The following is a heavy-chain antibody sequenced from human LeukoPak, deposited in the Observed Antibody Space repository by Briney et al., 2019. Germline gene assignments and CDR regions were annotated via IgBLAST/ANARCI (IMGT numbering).Heavy chain of an antibody. V-gene: IGHV4-59*01. CDR1: GDSISNYY. J-gene: IGHJ4*02. Sequence: SETLSLTCTVSGDSISNYYWSWIRQPPGKGLEWIGYIYYSESTNYNPSLKSRVTISTDTSKSQFSLNLRSVTAEDTGICYCARGRCRNSGCRPYFDYWGQGTQVTVSS. D-gene: IGHD2/OR15-2a*01. CDR3: ARGRCRNSGCRPYFDY. CDR2: IYYSEST.